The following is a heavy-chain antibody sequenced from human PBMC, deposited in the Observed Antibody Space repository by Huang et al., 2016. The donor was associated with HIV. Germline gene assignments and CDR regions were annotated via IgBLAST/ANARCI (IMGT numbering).Heavy chain of an antibody. Sequence: DEHLVESGGGLVQPGGSVTITCEVSGFNFKNYWMNWVRQAPGKGMEGVANIRGDGSEKNYVDSVKGRFTIVRDNAKNLLDLQMKSLRAEDTSVYYCATNLQIVVVPPDMGYDAFDMWGQGTMVTVSS. CDR2: IRGDGSEK. V-gene: IGHV3-7*01. CDR1: GFNFKNYW. J-gene: IGHJ3*02. CDR3: ATNLQIVVVPPDMGYDAFDM. D-gene: IGHD2-2*01.